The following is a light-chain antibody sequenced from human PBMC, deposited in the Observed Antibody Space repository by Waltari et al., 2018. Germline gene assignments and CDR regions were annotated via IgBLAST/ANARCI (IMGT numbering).Light chain of an antibody. J-gene: IGKJ1*01. V-gene: IGKV3-20*01. CDR1: QRVSSSY. CDR3: QQYGSSPWT. Sequence: EIVLTQSPGTLSLSPGEIATLSCRASQRVSSSYLAWYQQKPGQAPRVLIHGASNRATGIPDRFSGSGSGTDFTLTISRLEPEDFAVYYCQQYGSSPWTFGQGTKVEIK. CDR2: GAS.